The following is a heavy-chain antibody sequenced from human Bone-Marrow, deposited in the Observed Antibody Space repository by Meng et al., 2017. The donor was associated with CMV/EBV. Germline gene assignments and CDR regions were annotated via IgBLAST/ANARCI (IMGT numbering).Heavy chain of an antibody. D-gene: IGHD3-16*01. Sequence: GGSLRLSCAASGFTFSSYAMHWVRQAPGKGLEWVSRITFDSDKNYGDSVRGRFTISRDNAENSLYLQMHSLRVEDTAIYYCARQSVTWGDAFDIWGQGTMVTVSS. CDR2: ITFDSDK. J-gene: IGHJ3*02. V-gene: IGHV3-21*01. CDR3: ARQSVTWGDAFDI. CDR1: GFTFSSYA.